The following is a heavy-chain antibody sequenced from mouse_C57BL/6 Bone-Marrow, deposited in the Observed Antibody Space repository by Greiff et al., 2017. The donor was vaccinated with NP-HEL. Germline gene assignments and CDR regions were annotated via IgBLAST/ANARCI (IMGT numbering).Heavy chain of an antibody. Sequence: QVQLKQSGAELVKPGASVKLSCKASGYTFTEYTIHWVNRGPGQGLGGFGGFYPGSGSIKYNEKVKDKATLTADKSSSTVYMELSRLTSEDSAVYFCARHESYYGSLWYFDVWGTGTTVTVSS. CDR2: FYPGSGSI. J-gene: IGHJ1*03. CDR3: ARHESYYGSLWYFDV. V-gene: IGHV1-62-2*01. D-gene: IGHD1-1*01. CDR1: GYTFTEYT.